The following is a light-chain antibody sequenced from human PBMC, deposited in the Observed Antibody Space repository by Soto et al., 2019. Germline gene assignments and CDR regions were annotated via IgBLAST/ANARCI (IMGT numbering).Light chain of an antibody. CDR1: QSVSRN. Sequence: EIVLTQSPATMSLSPGERATLSCRTSQSVSRNLAWYQQKPGQAPRLLISDASNRASGVPDRFTGGGSGTDFSLTIRRLEPEDFALYYCQQYVGSPITFGQGTRLEIK. CDR2: DAS. CDR3: QQYVGSPIT. V-gene: IGKV3-11*01. J-gene: IGKJ5*01.